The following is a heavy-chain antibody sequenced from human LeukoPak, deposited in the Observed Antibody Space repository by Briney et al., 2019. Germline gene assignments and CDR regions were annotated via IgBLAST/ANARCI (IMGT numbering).Heavy chain of an antibody. V-gene: IGHV4-4*02. J-gene: IGHJ4*02. D-gene: IGHD3-3*01. CDR1: GGSISSTNW. CDR2: VHLDGRT. Sequence: SETLSLTCGVSGGSISSTNWWTWIRQPPGKGLEWIGEVHLDGRTNYNPSLESRLTMSVDLSENHISLKLTSVTAADTAVYYCAREGGFYRPLDYTGQGTLVTVSS. CDR3: AREGGFYRPLDY.